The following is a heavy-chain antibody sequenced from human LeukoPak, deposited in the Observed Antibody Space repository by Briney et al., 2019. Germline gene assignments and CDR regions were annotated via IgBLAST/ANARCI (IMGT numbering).Heavy chain of an antibody. CDR3: AKDQASYYYYMDV. Sequence: GGSLRLSCAASGFTFSSYSMNWVRQAPGKGLEWVSSISRSSSHKYYADSVKGRFAISRDNAKNSLYLQMNSLRAEDTAVYYCAKDQASYYYYMDVWGKGTTVTVSS. CDR1: GFTFSSYS. J-gene: IGHJ6*03. CDR2: ISRSSSHK. V-gene: IGHV3-21*01.